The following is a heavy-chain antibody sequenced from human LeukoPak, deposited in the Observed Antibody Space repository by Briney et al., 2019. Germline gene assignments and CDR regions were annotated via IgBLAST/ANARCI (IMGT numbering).Heavy chain of an antibody. CDR1: GYTFTSYY. D-gene: IGHD5-18*01. J-gene: IGHJ3*02. V-gene: IGHV1-46*01. Sequence: GASVKVSCKASGYTFTSYYMHWVRQAPGQGLEWMGIINPSGGSTSYAQKFQGRVTMTRDTSTSTVYMELSSLRSEDTAVYYCARDLTGQGTAMVGDAFDIWGQGTMVTVSS. CDR3: ARDLTGQGTAMVGDAFDI. CDR2: INPSGGST.